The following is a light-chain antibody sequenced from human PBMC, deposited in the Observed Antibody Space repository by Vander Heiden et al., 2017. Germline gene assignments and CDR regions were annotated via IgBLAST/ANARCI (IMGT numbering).Light chain of an antibody. CDR1: SSNVGSNS. CDR2: RDF. CDR3: AAWDDSLSVV. J-gene: IGLJ2*01. V-gene: IGLV1-47*01. Sequence: QSVLTQPPPASGPPGQRVTISCSGSSSNVGSNSVYWYQHLPGTAPKLLIYRDFQRPSGVPDRFSASKSGTSASLAISGLRSEDEAHYYCAAWDDSLSVVFGGGTKLTVL.